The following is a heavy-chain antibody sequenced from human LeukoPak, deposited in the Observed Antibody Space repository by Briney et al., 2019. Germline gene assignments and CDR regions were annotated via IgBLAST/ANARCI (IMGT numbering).Heavy chain of an antibody. Sequence: GRSLRLSCAASGFTFSSYGMHWVRQAPGKGLEWVAVIWYDGSNKYYADSVKGRFTISRDNSKNTLYLQMNSLRAEDTAVYYCAREGSSGRTTDYWGQGTLVTVSS. J-gene: IGHJ4*02. D-gene: IGHD3-22*01. CDR2: IWYDGSNK. CDR3: AREGSSGRTTDY. V-gene: IGHV3-33*01. CDR1: GFTFSSYG.